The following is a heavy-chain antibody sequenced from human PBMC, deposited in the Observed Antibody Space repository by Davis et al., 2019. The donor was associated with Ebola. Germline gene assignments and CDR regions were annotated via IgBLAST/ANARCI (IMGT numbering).Heavy chain of an antibody. V-gene: IGHV4-59*01. D-gene: IGHD3-3*01. CDR2: IYNTAST. CDR3: ARGRLLEWPPTFYGLDV. Sequence: MPSETLSLTCPVSGSSISSYYWSWIRQAPGKGLEWIAFIYNTASTNQNPSLQRRVTISIDTPNKQISLKLSSVTAADTAVYYCARGRLLEWPPTFYGLDVWGKGTTVTVSS. J-gene: IGHJ6*04. CDR1: GSSISSYY.